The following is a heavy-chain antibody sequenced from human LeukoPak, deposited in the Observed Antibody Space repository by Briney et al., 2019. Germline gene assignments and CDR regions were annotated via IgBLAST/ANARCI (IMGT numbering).Heavy chain of an antibody. CDR3: ARRYNWNDRWD. J-gene: IGHJ4*02. V-gene: IGHV4-34*01. Sequence: SETLSLTCTVFGGSFSDYFWTWIRHSPGKGLEWIGEINDYTGDTYYNPSLKSRLTISLDTSKNQFSLRLSSVTAADTAFYYCARRYNWNDRWDWGQGTLVTVSP. CDR2: INDYTGDT. D-gene: IGHD1-1*01. CDR1: GGSFSDYF.